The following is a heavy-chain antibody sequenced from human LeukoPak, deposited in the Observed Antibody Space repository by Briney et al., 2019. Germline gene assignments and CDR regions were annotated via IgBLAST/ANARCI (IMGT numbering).Heavy chain of an antibody. CDR1: GGSVSSNY. CDR3: AKDRPMYSRKPDAFDI. CDR2: ISGSGGST. D-gene: IGHD1-26*01. J-gene: IGHJ3*02. V-gene: IGHV3-23*01. Sequence: ETLSLTCTVSGGSVSSNYYWGWIRQAPGKGLEWVSAISGSGGSTYYADSVKGRFTISRDNSKNTLYLQMNSLRAEDTAVYYCAKDRPMYSRKPDAFDIWGQGTMVTVSS.